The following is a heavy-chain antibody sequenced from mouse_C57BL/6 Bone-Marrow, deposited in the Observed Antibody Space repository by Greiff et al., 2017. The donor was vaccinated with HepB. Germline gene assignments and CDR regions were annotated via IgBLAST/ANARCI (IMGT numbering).Heavy chain of an antibody. CDR1: GYTFTDYY. Sequence: EVKLQESGPVLVKPGASVKMSCKASGYTFTDYYMNWVKQSHGKSLEWIGVINPYNGGTSYNQKFKGKATLTVDKSSSTAYMELNSLTSEDSAVYYCARRDDGYPVYWGQGTTLTVSS. V-gene: IGHV1-19*01. CDR2: INPYNGGT. CDR3: ARRDDGYPVY. D-gene: IGHD2-3*01. J-gene: IGHJ2*01.